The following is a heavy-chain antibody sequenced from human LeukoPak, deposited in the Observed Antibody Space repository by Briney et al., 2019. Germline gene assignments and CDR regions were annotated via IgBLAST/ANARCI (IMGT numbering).Heavy chain of an antibody. CDR2: INHSGGT. Sequence: SETLSLTCAVYGGSFSGYYWSWIRQPPGKGLEWIGEINHSGGTNYNPSLKSRVTISVDTSKNQFSLKLSSVTAADTAVYYCARHSVYYYDSSGYYFSQYFDYWGQGTLVTVSS. J-gene: IGHJ4*02. CDR1: GGSFSGYY. CDR3: ARHSVYYYDSSGYYFSQYFDY. D-gene: IGHD3-22*01. V-gene: IGHV4-34*01.